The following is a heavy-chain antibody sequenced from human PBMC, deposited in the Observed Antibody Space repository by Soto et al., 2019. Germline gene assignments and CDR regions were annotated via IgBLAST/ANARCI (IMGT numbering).Heavy chain of an antibody. D-gene: IGHD4-17*01. CDR1: YVTIRSHY. CDR2: IYYSGST. Sequence: LTSSVVYVTIRSHYCRRISQQTGKGLEWIGYIYYSGSTNYNPSLKSRVTISVDTSKNQFSLKLSSVTAADTAVYYCASATVTSITYYYYYMGVWGKGTTVTVSS. CDR3: ASATVTSITYYYYYMGV. J-gene: IGHJ6*03. V-gene: IGHV4-59*11.